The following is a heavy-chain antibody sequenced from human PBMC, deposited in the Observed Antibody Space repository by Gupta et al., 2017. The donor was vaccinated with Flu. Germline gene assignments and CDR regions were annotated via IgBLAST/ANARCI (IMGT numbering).Heavy chain of an antibody. CDR3: AKDRGAAAVFNWYDP. J-gene: IGHJ5*02. Sequence: EVQLLESGGGLVQPGGSLRLSCVASGFAFSDYAMSWVRQTPGKGPEWVAGIEWADKAYYADFAKCRFTISRDNSKKMLFLQMNSLRGDDTAKYYCAKDRGAAAVFNWYDPWGQGTLVIVSS. V-gene: IGHV3-23*01. CDR2: IEWADKA. D-gene: IGHD6-13*01. CDR1: GFAFSDYA.